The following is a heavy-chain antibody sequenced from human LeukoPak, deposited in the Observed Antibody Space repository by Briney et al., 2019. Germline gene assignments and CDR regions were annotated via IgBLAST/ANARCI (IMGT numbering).Heavy chain of an antibody. Sequence: SETLSLTCTVSGGSISTYYWSWIRQPAGKGLEWIGRIYTSGSTNYNPSLKSRVTMSVDTSKNQFSLKLSSVTAADTAVYYCARSEYHCSSTSCYATWFDPWGQGTLVTASS. D-gene: IGHD2-2*01. CDR2: IYTSGST. J-gene: IGHJ5*02. CDR3: ARSEYHCSSTSCYATWFDP. CDR1: GGSISTYY. V-gene: IGHV4-4*07.